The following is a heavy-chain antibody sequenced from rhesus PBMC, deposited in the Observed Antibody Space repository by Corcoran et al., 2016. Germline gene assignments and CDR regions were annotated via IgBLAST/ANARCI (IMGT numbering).Heavy chain of an antibody. D-gene: IGHD3-34*01. CDR1: GGSISDSYY. V-gene: IGHV4-106*01. Sequence: QVQLQESGPGLVKPSETLSLTCAVSGGSISDSYYWSWIRQRPGKGLEWIWYSYGSGGSTYYNPTLKSRVTRSTATSKNQFSLKLSSVTAADTAVYYCARERPWGNAFDLWGQGLRVTVSS. CDR2: SYGSGGST. CDR3: ARERPWGNAFDL. J-gene: IGHJ3*01.